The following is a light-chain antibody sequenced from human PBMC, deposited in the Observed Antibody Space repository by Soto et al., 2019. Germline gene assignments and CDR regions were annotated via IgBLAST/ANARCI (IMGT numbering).Light chain of an antibody. CDR2: EVS. CDR1: SGDVGGYNY. V-gene: IGLV2-8*01. CDR3: SSYAGSNNLI. Sequence: QSVLTQPPSASGSPGQSVTISCTGTSGDVGGYNYVSWYQQHPGKAPKLMIYEVSKRPSGVPDRFSGSKSGNTASLTVSGLQAEDEADYYCSSYAGSNNLIFGTGTKVTV. J-gene: IGLJ1*01.